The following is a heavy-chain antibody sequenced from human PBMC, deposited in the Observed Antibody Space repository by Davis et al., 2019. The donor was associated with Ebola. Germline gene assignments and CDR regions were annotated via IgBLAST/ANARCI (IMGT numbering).Heavy chain of an antibody. D-gene: IGHD3-22*01. V-gene: IGHV1-46*01. J-gene: IGHJ5*02. CDR1: GYTFTNHY. Sequence: ASVKVSCKASGYTFTNHYMHWVRQAPGQGLEWMGLINPSGGSTSHAQKFQGRVTMTRDTSTSTVYMELRSLRSDDTAVYYCARSITMIVGGWFDPWGQGTLVTVSS. CDR3: ARSITMIVGGWFDP. CDR2: INPSGGST.